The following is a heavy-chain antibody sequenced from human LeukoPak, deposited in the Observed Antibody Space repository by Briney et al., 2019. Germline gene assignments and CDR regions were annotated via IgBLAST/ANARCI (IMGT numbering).Heavy chain of an antibody. V-gene: IGHV3-33*03. CDR2: IWSDGSDK. D-gene: IGHD4-11*01. CDR1: GFTFSHYG. CDR3: AKDAQRGFDYSNSLQN. J-gene: IGHJ1*01. Sequence: GGSLRLSCAASGFTFSHYGMHWVHQAPGAGLEWVAVIWSDGSDKYYAESVRGRFTISRDNSKNSLFLQMSSLRAEDTAVYYCAKDAQRGFDYSNSLQNWGQGILVTVSS.